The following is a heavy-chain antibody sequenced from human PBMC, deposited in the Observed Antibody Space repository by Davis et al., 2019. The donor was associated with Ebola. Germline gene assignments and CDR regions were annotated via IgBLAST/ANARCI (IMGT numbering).Heavy chain of an antibody. D-gene: IGHD5-18*01. V-gene: IGHV4-39*01. CDR2: VYDSGST. J-gene: IGHJ5*02. Sequence: PSETLSLTCTVSGGSISSSTYFWGWIRQPPGKGLEWIGSVYDSGSTYYNPSLKSRVTISVDTSKNQFSLNLTSVTAADTAVYYCARLRYNYGLNWFDPWGQGTLITVSS. CDR1: GGSISSSTYF. CDR3: ARLRYNYGLNWFDP.